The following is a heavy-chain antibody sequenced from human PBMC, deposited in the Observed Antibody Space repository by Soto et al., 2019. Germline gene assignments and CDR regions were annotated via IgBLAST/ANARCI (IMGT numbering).Heavy chain of an antibody. CDR2: MNANSGNT. D-gene: IGHD4-17*01. J-gene: IGHJ4*02. CDR1: GYTFTSYD. Sequence: ASVKVSCKASGYTFTSYDINWVRQATGQGLEWMGWMNANSGNTGYAQKFQGRVTMTRNTSISTAYMELRSLRSDDTAVYYCARDLDTVTTYLGYWGQGTLVTVSS. CDR3: ARDLDTVTTYLGY. V-gene: IGHV1-8*01.